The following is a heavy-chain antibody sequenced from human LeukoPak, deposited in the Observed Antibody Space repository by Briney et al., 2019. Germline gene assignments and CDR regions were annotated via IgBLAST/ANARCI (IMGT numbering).Heavy chain of an antibody. Sequence: ASVKVSCKASGGTFSSYAISWVRQAPGQGLEWMGRINPNSGGTNYAQKFQGRVTMTRDTSISTAYMELTRLRSDDTAVYSCARASGSSDLNYWGQGTLVTVSS. J-gene: IGHJ4*02. D-gene: IGHD1-26*01. V-gene: IGHV1-2*06. CDR1: GGTFSSYA. CDR2: INPNSGGT. CDR3: ARASGSSDLNY.